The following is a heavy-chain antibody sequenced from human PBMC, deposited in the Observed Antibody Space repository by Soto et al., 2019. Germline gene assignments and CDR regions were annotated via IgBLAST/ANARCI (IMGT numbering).Heavy chain of an antibody. J-gene: IGHJ4*02. CDR2: ISYDGSNK. V-gene: IGHV3-30*18. CDR1: GFTFSSYG. D-gene: IGHD3-22*01. Sequence: QVQLVESGGGVVQPGRSLRLSCAASGFTFSSYGMHWVRQAPGKGLEWVAVISYDGSNKYYADSVKGRFTISRDNSKNTLYLQMNSLRAEDTAVYYCAKLPLRDSSGSVYWGQGTLVTVSS. CDR3: AKLPLRDSSGSVY.